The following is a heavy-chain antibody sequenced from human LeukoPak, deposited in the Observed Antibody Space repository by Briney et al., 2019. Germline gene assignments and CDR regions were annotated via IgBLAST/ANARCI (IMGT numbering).Heavy chain of an antibody. D-gene: IGHD3-10*01. J-gene: IGHJ4*02. CDR1: GFTFSSYG. Sequence: PGGSLRLSCAASGFTFSSYGMNWVRQAPGKGLEWVSIITSGVGITYYADSVKGRFTISRDNSKNTLYLQMNSLRAEDTAVYYCAKGDYYDFDYWGQGTLVTVSS. CDR3: AKGDYYDFDY. CDR2: ITSGVGIT. V-gene: IGHV3-23*01.